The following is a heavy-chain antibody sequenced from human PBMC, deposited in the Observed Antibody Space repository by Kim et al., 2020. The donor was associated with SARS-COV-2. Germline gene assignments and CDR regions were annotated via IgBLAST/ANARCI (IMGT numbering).Heavy chain of an antibody. J-gene: IGHJ6*02. CDR2: IYYSGST. D-gene: IGHD3-10*01. Sequence: SETLSLTCTVSGGSISSSSYYWGWIRQPPGKGLEWIGSIYYSGSTYYNPSLKSRVTISVDTSKNQFSLKLSSVTAADTAVYYCARQGSGSKNHDYYYYYGMDVWGQGTTVTVAS. V-gene: IGHV4-39*01. CDR3: ARQGSGSKNHDYYYYYGMDV. CDR1: GGSISSSSYY.